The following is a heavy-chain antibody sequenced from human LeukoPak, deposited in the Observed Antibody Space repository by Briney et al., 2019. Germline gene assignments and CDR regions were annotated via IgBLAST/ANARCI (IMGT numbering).Heavy chain of an antibody. D-gene: IGHD3-3*01. Sequence: PSETLSLTCTVSGGSISSGDYYWSWIRQPPGKGLEWIGYIYYSGSTYYNPSLKSRVTISVDTSKNQFSLKLSSVTAADTAVYYCARVYDFWSGLYYFDYWGHRNLVTVSS. CDR3: ARVYDFWSGLYYFDY. CDR1: GGSISSGDYY. CDR2: IYYSGST. V-gene: IGHV4-30-4*01. J-gene: IGHJ4*01.